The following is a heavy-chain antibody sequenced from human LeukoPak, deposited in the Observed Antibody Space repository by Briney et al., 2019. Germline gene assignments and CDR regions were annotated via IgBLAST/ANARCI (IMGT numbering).Heavy chain of an antibody. V-gene: IGHV3-30*18. CDR2: ISYDGSNK. J-gene: IGHJ4*02. D-gene: IGHD1-26*01. CDR3: AKDPGGSYSTAAVSYYFDY. Sequence: GGSLRLSCAASGFTFSSYGMHWVRQAPGKGLEWVAVISYDGSNKYYADSVKGRFTISRDNSKNTLYLQMNSLRAEDTAVYYCAKDPGGSYSTAAVSYYFDYWGQGTLVTVSS. CDR1: GFTFSSYG.